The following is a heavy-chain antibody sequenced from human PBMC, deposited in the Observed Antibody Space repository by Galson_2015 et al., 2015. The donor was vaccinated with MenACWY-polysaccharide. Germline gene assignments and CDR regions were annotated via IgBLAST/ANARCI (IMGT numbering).Heavy chain of an antibody. Sequence: SLRLSCAASGFTFSNYGMHWVRQAPGKGLEWVALIWNDGNNKNYVDSVKGRSTISRDNSKNTLYLQMNSLRAEDTAVYYCARGVQLERRGRGDWFDPWGQGTLVTVSS. CDR3: ARGVQLERRGRGDWFDP. D-gene: IGHD1-1*01. CDR1: GFTFSNYG. CDR2: IWNDGNNK. J-gene: IGHJ5*02. V-gene: IGHV3-33*01.